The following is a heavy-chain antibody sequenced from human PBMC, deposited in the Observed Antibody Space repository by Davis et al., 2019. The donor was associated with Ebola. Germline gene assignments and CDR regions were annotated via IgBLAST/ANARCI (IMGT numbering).Heavy chain of an antibody. CDR3: ARHQLGIAAAGTDAFDI. D-gene: IGHD6-13*01. V-gene: IGHV4-59*08. J-gene: IGHJ3*02. CDR2: IYYSGST. CDR1: GGSISSNY. Sequence: PSETLSLTCTVSGGSISSNYWRWIRQPPGKGLEWIGYIYYSGSTNYNPSLKSRVTISVDTSKNQFSLKLSSVTAADTAVYYCARHQLGIAAAGTDAFDIWGQGTMVTVSS.